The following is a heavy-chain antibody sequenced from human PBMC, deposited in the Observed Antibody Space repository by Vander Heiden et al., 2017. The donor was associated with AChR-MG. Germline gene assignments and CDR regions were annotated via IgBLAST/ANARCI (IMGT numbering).Heavy chain of an antibody. D-gene: IGHD2-15*01. CDR3: ARVWVGVVKSERWFDP. Sequence: QVQLQESGPGLVKPSQTLSLTCTVSGGSISSAGYYWSWIRQYPGKGLEWIGYIYYTGITYYNPSLQSRVTISVDTSKNQFSLKLTSVTAADTAVYYCARVWVGVVKSERWFDPWGQGTLVTVSS. CDR2: IYYTGIT. V-gene: IGHV4-31*03. CDR1: GGSISSAGYY. J-gene: IGHJ5*02.